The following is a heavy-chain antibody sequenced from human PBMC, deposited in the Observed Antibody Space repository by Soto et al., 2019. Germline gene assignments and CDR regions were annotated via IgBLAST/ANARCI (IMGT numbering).Heavy chain of an antibody. CDR3: ARRTSFLGAFDY. CDR2: VAAGGGHT. Sequence: GGSLRLSCAASGIIVSDTWMNWVRQAPGKGLEWVSHVAAGGGHTYYAESVKGRFTISRDNSKNTLFLQINTLRADDTAIYFCARRTSFLGAFDYWGQGVLVTVS. J-gene: IGHJ4*02. V-gene: IGHV3-23*01. D-gene: IGHD3-16*02. CDR1: GIIVSDTW.